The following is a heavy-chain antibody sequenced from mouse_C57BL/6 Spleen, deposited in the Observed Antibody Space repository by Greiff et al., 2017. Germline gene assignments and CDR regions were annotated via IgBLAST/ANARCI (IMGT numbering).Heavy chain of an antibody. V-gene: IGHV1-18*01. CDR2: INPNNGGT. J-gene: IGHJ1*03. CDR1: GYTFTDYN. CDR3: ARGSIYDYDRYFDV. D-gene: IGHD2-4*01. Sequence: DVQLVESGPELVKPGASVKIPCKASGYTFTDYNMDWVKQSHGKSLEWIGDINPNNGGTIYNQKFKGKATLTVDKSSSTAYMELRSLTSEDTAVYYCARGSIYDYDRYFDVWGTGTTVTVSS.